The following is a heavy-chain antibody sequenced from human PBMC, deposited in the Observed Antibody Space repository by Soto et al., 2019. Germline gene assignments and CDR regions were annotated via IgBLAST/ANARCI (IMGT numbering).Heavy chain of an antibody. J-gene: IGHJ3*02. CDR1: GGSFSGYY. D-gene: IGHD6-19*01. V-gene: IGHV4-34*01. CDR2: INHSGST. CDR3: RVGIAVAGIDAFDI. Sequence: QVQLQQWGAGLLKPSETLSLTCAVYGGSFSGYYWSWIRQPPGKGLEWIGEINHSGSTIYNPSLKSRVTISVDTSKNQFSLKLSSVTAADTAVYYCRVGIAVAGIDAFDIWGQGTMVTVSS.